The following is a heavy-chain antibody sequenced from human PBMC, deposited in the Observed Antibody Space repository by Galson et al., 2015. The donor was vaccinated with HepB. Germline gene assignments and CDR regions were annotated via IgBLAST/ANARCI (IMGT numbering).Heavy chain of an antibody. CDR2: ISDNGRRT. J-gene: IGHJ3*02. CDR1: GFTFSICA. V-gene: IGHV3-23*01. CDR3: ARELGCSGGNCYGAFHI. D-gene: IGHD2-15*01. Sequence: SLRLSCAASGFTFSICAMAWVRQAPGKGLEWVSTISDNGRRTYFGDSVKGRFTISRDNSMNTVFLQMNGLRAEDTAVYYCARELGCSGGNCYGAFHIWGQGTMVTVSS.